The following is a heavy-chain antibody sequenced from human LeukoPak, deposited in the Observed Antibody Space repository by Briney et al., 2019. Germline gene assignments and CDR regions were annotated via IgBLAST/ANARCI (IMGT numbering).Heavy chain of an antibody. Sequence: GGSLRLSCAASGFTFSSYSMNWVRQAPGKGLEWVSSISAGDSNIYYAESVKGRFTISRDNSKSTLNLQINNLRDEDTAVYYCARVPREGYCSGGSCHVFYFDYWGQGTLVTVSS. V-gene: IGHV3-21*04. CDR3: ARVPREGYCSGGSCHVFYFDY. D-gene: IGHD2-15*01. CDR1: GFTFSSYS. J-gene: IGHJ4*02. CDR2: ISAGDSNI.